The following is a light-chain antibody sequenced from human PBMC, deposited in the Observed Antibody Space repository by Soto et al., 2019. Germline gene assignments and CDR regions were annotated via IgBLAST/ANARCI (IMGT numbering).Light chain of an antibody. CDR1: SSNDGGYNY. V-gene: IGLV2-14*01. J-gene: IGLJ1*01. CDR3: SSYTSSSTRV. Sequence: QSALTQPASVSGSPGQSITISCTGTSSNDGGYNYVSWYQQHPGKAPKLMFYDFCNRPSGFFNRFSGSKSGNTASLTFFGLQAEDEADYYCSSYTSSSTRVFGTGTKVTVL. CDR2: DFC.